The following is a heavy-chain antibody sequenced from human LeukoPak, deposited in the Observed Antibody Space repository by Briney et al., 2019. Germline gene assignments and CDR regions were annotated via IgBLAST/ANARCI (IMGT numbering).Heavy chain of an antibody. CDR3: ARINYYGSGTYYASIDYGLDV. Sequence: PSETLSLTCTVSGGSISSYYRSWIRQPPGKGLEWIGYIYYSGSTNYNPSLKSRVTISGDKSKNQFSLRVNSVTAADTAIYYCARINYYGSGTYYASIDYGLDVWGPGTTVIVSS. CDR1: GGSISSYY. V-gene: IGHV4-59*12. CDR2: IYYSGST. J-gene: IGHJ6*02. D-gene: IGHD3-10*01.